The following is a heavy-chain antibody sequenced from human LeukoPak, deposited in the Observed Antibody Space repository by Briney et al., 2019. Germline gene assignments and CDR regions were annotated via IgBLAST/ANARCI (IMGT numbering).Heavy chain of an antibody. D-gene: IGHD6-13*01. CDR3: ARGYPLSTTAAGTYFQH. CDR2: VNPNSGGT. Sequence: ASVKVSCKASGYTFSGYYMHWVRQAPGQGLEWMGWVNPNSGGTNYAQKFQGRVTMTRDTSISTAYMELSRLRSDDTAVYYCARGYPLSTTAAGTYFQHWGQGTLVTVSS. V-gene: IGHV1-2*02. J-gene: IGHJ1*01. CDR1: GYTFSGYY.